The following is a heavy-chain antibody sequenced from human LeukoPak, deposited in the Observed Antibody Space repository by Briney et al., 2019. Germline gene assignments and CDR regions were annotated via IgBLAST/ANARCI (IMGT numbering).Heavy chain of an antibody. CDR2: IWYDGSNK. J-gene: IGHJ4*02. V-gene: IGHV3-33*07. D-gene: IGHD3-16*01. Sequence: PGRSLRLPCAASACATVGIGWTGFGQAPGKGLEWVAVIWYDGSNKYYADSVKGRFTISRDNSKNTLYLQMNSLRAEDTAVYYCARTGAYKYVRGSYDCDYWGQGTLVTVSS. CDR1: ACATVGIG. CDR3: ARTGAYKYVRGSYDCDY.